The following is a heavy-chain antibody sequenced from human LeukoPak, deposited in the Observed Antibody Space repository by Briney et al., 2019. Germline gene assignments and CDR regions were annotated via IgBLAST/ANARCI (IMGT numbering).Heavy chain of an antibody. Sequence: GGSLRLSCAASGFTFSSYGMSWVRQAPGKGLEWVSAISGSGGSTYYADSVKGRFTISRDNSKNTLYLQMNSLRSEDTAVYYCARAGGSYYVVRAVYWFDPWGQGTLVTVSS. CDR3: ARAGGSYYVVRAVYWFDP. D-gene: IGHD1-26*01. J-gene: IGHJ5*02. V-gene: IGHV3-23*01. CDR2: ISGSGGST. CDR1: GFTFSSYG.